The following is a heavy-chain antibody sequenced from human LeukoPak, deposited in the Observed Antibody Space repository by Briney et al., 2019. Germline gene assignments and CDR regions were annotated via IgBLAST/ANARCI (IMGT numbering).Heavy chain of an antibody. V-gene: IGHV4-59*01. J-gene: IGHJ6*02. CDR1: GGSISSYY. CDR2: IHDSGST. Sequence: SETLSLTCTVSGGSISSYYWSWIRQPPGKGLEWIGYIHDSGSTNYNPSLKSRVTISVDTSKNQFSLKLSSVTAADTAVYYCARVGGTNYYYYGMDVWGQGTTVTVSS. D-gene: IGHD1-1*01. CDR3: ARVGGTNYYYYGMDV.